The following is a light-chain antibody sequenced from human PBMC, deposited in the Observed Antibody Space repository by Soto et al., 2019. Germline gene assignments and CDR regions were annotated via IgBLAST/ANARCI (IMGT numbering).Light chain of an antibody. CDR3: QQHYNTSRT. CDR2: TTS. CDR1: QPISDY. Sequence: DIQMTQSTPSLSASVGDRVTITCRTSQPISDYLNWYQQKPGKAPTLLIYTTSNLQSGVPSRFSGSGSATHFTLTISSLQPEDFATYYCQQHYNTSRTFGLGTKV. J-gene: IGKJ1*01. V-gene: IGKV1-39*01.